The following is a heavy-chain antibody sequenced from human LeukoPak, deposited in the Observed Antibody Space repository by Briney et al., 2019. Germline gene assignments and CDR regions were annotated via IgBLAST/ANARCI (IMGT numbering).Heavy chain of an antibody. Sequence: SETLSLTCTVSGGSISSGSFYWSWIRQPAGKGLEWIGRIYTSGSTNYNPSLKSRVTISVDTSKNQFSLQLSSVTAADTAVYYCARGRYSNGNWFDPWGQGTLVTVSS. CDR1: GGSISSGSFY. V-gene: IGHV4-61*02. CDR2: IYTSGST. CDR3: ARGRYSNGNWFDP. D-gene: IGHD6-19*01. J-gene: IGHJ5*02.